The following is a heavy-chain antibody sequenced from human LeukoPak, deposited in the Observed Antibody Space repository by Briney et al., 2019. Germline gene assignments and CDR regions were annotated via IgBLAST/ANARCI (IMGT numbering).Heavy chain of an antibody. CDR1: GFTFSSYA. V-gene: IGHV3-23*01. D-gene: IGHD5-12*01. CDR2: ISGSGASK. CDR3: AKRGDSGYDRFFDY. J-gene: IGHJ4*02. Sequence: GGSLRLSCAASGFTFSSYAMSWVRQAPGKGLEWVSAISGSGASKYYADSVKGRFTISRDNSKNTLYLQMNSLRAEDTAVYCCAKRGDSGYDRFFDYWGQGTLVTVSS.